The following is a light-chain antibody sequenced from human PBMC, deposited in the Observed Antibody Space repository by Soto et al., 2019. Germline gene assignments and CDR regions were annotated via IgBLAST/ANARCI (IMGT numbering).Light chain of an antibody. CDR3: CSYAGSYMGV. CDR2: DVS. V-gene: IGLV2-11*01. Sequence: SVLTQPRSVSGSPGQSVTISCTGTSSDVGGYNYVSWYQQHPGKAPKLMIYDVSKRPSGVPDRFSGSKSGNTASLTISGLQAEDEADYYCCSYAGSYMGVFGTGTKVTVL. J-gene: IGLJ1*01. CDR1: SSDVGGYNY.